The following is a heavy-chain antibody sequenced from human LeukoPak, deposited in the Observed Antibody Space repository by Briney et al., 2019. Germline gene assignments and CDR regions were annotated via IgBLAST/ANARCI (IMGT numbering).Heavy chain of an antibody. Sequence: GGSLRLSCAASGFNINNNYMSWVRQAPGKGLEWVSAIYSGGSTYHADSVKGRFTISRDNSRNTLYLQTNSLGAEDTAVYYCARDDSGSGYFHYWGQGTLVTVSS. CDR2: IYSGGST. CDR1: GFNINNNY. J-gene: IGHJ4*02. D-gene: IGHD3-10*01. V-gene: IGHV3-53*01. CDR3: ARDDSGSGYFHY.